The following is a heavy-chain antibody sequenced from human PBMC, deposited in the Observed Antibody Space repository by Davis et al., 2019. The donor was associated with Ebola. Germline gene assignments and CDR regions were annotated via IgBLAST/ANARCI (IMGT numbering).Heavy chain of an antibody. Sequence: SVKVSCKASGGTFSSYAISWVRQAPGQGLEWMGGIIPIFGTANYAQKFQGRVTITADESTSTAYMELSSLRSEDTAVYYCARSVRWDWYFDLWGRGTLVTVSS. CDR2: IIPIFGTA. CDR3: ARSVRWDWYFDL. J-gene: IGHJ2*01. V-gene: IGHV1-69*13. D-gene: IGHD3-10*01. CDR1: GGTFSSYA.